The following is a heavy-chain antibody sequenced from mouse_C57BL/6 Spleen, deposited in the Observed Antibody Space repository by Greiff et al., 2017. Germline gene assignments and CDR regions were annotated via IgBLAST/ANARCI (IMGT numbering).Heavy chain of an antibody. Sequence: VQLQQPGAELVMPGASVKLSCKASGYTFTSYWMHWVKQRPGQGLEWIGEIDPSDSYTNYNQKFKGKSTLTVDKSSSTAYMQLSSLTSEDSAVYYYARSGSTYPFAYWGQGTTLTVSS. V-gene: IGHV1-69*01. CDR3: ARSGSTYPFAY. CDR1: GYTFTSYW. CDR2: IDPSDSYT. J-gene: IGHJ2*01. D-gene: IGHD5-1*01.